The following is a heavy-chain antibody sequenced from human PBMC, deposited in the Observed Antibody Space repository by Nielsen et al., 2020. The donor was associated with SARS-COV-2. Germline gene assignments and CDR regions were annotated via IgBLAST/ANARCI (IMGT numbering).Heavy chain of an antibody. CDR2: IYYSGST. CDR1: GGSISSGGYY. Sequence: SETLSLTCTVSGGSISSGGYYWSWIRQHPGKGLEWIGYIYYSGSTYYNPSLKSRVTISVDTSKNQFSLKLSSVTAADTAVYYCARAPAEIMEVAATVNWFDPWGQGTLVTVSS. J-gene: IGHJ5*02. D-gene: IGHD2-15*01. V-gene: IGHV4-31*03. CDR3: ARAPAEIMEVAATVNWFDP.